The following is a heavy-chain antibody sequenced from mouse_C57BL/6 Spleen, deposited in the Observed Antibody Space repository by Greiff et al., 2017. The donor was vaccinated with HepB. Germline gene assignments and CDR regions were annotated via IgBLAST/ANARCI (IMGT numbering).Heavy chain of an antibody. CDR3: TRWSYYYGVPWFAY. V-gene: IGHV1-15*01. D-gene: IGHD1-1*01. CDR1: GYTFTDYE. CDR2: IDPETGGT. J-gene: IGHJ3*01. Sequence: QVQLKESGAELVRPGASVTLSCKASGYTFTDYEMHWVKQTPVHGLEWIGAIDPETGGTAYNQKFKGKAILTADKSSSTAYMELRSLTSEDSAVYYCTRWSYYYGVPWFAYWGQGTLVTVSA.